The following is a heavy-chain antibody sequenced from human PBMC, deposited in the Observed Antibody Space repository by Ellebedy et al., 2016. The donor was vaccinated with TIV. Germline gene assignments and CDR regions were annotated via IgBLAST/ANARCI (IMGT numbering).Heavy chain of an antibody. CDR1: GFSFRSYW. V-gene: IGHV3-7*01. CDR3: ARRGSYGDYAVLINNWFDR. D-gene: IGHD4-17*01. CDR2: IRDDSDK. J-gene: IGHJ5*02. Sequence: GESLKISCVASGFSFRSYWMSWVRQAPGKGLEWVANIRDDSDKYYVDSVKGRFTIPRDNSENSLYLLMHNLRADDTAEYFCARRGSYGDYAVLINNWFDRWGPGTLVTVSS.